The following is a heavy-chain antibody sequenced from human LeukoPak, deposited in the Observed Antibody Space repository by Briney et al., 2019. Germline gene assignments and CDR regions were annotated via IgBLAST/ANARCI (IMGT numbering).Heavy chain of an antibody. V-gene: IGHV3-13*01. Sequence: GGSLRLSCAASGFTISNYDMHWVRQKPGKGLEWVSTIHTAGGTYYQESVKGRFSISREKVKNSLCLQMNSVRAGDTAVYYCARGDYYYSGMDVWGQGTTVTVSS. CDR3: ARGDYYYSGMDV. CDR1: GFTISNYD. D-gene: IGHD2-21*01. J-gene: IGHJ6*02. CDR2: IHTAGGT.